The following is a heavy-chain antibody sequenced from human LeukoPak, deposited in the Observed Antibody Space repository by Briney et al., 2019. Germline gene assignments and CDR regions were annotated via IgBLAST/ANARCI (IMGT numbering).Heavy chain of an antibody. D-gene: IGHD4-17*01. V-gene: IGHV1-8*01. J-gene: IGHJ4*02. Sequence: ASVKVSCKASGYTFTSYDINWVRQATGQGLEWMGWMNPNSGNTGYAQKFQGRVTMTTDTSTSTAYMELRSLRSDDTAVYYCARDSRYGDAGDYWGQGTLVTVSS. CDR3: ARDSRYGDAGDY. CDR2: MNPNSGNT. CDR1: GYTFTSYD.